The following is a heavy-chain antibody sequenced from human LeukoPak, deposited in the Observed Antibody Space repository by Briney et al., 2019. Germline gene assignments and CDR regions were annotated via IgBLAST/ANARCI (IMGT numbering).Heavy chain of an antibody. D-gene: IGHD3-22*01. CDR3: AGADDYDPFDI. J-gene: IGHJ3*02. CDR2: IYYTGST. Sequence: SETLSLTCTVSRGSITSHNWTGIRKPPGKGLEWIGHIYYTGSTNYNPCLKRRIPMSIDTSTYRFSLTLTAVTAADTAVYFCAGADDYDPFDIWGQGTMVTVS. CDR1: RGSITSHN. V-gene: IGHV4-59*11.